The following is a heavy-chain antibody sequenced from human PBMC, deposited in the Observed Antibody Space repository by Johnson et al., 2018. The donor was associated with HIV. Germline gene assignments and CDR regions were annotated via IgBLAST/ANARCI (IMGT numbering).Heavy chain of an antibody. V-gene: IGHV3-30*04. CDR2: ISYDGSDK. J-gene: IGHJ3*02. Sequence: QVQLVESGGGVVQPGRSLRLSCAASGFTFSSYAMHWVRQAPGKGLEWVAVISYDGSDKYYAYSVKGRFTISRDSSKNTLYLQMNSLRPEDTAVYYCARERWSAYYGAFDIWGHGTLVTVSS. CDR1: GFTFSSYA. D-gene: IGHD3-3*01. CDR3: ARERWSAYYGAFDI.